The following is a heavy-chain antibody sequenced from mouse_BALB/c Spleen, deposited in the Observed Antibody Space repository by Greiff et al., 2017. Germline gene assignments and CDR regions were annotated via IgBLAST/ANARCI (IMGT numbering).Heavy chain of an antibody. V-gene: IGHV7-3*02. J-gene: IGHJ4*01. CDR3: ARDGYGNYDAMDY. D-gene: IGHD2-10*02. Sequence: EVQGVESGGGLVQPGGSLRLSCATSGFTFTDYYMSWVRQPPGKALEWLGFIRNKAYGYTTEYSASVMGRFTISRDNSQSILYLQMNTLRAEDSATYYCARDGYGNYDAMDYWGQGTSVTVSS. CDR1: GFTFTDYY. CDR2: IRNKAYGYTT.